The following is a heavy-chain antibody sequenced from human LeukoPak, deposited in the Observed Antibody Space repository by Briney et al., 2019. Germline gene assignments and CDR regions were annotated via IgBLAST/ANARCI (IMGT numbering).Heavy chain of an antibody. Sequence: GGSLRLSCAASGFTFSSYAMHWVRQAPGKGLEWVAVISYDGSNKYYADSVKGRYTISRDNSKNTLYLQINSLRAEDTAVYYCAREALGFDYWGQGTLVTVSS. J-gene: IGHJ4*02. D-gene: IGHD1-26*01. CDR2: ISYDGSNK. CDR1: GFTFSSYA. V-gene: IGHV3-30-3*01. CDR3: AREALGFDY.